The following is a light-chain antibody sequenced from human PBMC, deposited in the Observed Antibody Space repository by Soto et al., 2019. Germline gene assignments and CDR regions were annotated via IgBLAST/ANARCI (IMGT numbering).Light chain of an antibody. J-gene: IGKJ2*01. CDR3: QQSSTTPFT. CDR2: AAS. Sequence: QMTQSPSSLSASVGDRVTITCRASQSIRNYLNWYQQKPGKAPKLLMFAASTLLGGVPSRFSGSGSGTTFSLTINSLQPEDIATYYCQQSSTTPFTFGQGTKLEIK. CDR1: QSIRNY. V-gene: IGKV1-39*01.